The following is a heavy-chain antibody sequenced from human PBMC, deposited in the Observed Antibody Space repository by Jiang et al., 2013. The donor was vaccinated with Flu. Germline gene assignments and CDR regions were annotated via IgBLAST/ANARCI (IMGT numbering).Heavy chain of an antibody. CDR3: TRGSDVYWYFDL. Sequence: GPGLVKPSETLSLTCTVFGGSISNFHWSWIRQLPGKGLEWIGHISDSGSTNYNPSLKSRVTISSDTSKNQFSLKLSSVTAADTAVYYCTRGSDVYWYFDLWGRGTLVTVSS. V-gene: IGHV4-59*13. J-gene: IGHJ2*01. CDR2: ISDSGST. CDR1: GGSISNFH.